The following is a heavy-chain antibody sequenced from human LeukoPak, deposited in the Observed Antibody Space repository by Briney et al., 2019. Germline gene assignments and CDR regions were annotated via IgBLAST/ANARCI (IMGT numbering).Heavy chain of an antibody. V-gene: IGHV4-38-2*02. J-gene: IGHJ4*02. CDR1: GYSISSGYY. D-gene: IGHD1-20*01. CDR3: ARRITGTTSDSYDY. CDR2: IYQSGST. Sequence: PSETLSLTCTVSGYSISSGYYWGWIRQPPGKGLEWIGSIYQSGSTYYNPSLKSRVTISVDTSKNQFSLKLSSVTAADTALYYCARRITGTTSDSYDYWGQGALVTVSS.